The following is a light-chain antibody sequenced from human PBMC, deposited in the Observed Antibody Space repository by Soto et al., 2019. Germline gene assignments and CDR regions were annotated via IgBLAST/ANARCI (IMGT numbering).Light chain of an antibody. V-gene: IGKV1-27*01. Sequence: DIQMTQSPSSLSASVGDRVTITCRASQGISNFLAWYQQKPGQVPKLLISAASTLQSGVPSRLSGGGSGTDFTLTIASLQHEDVADYYCQKYSCVRTFGQGTRLEIK. CDR1: QGISNF. CDR3: QKYSCVRT. CDR2: AAS. J-gene: IGKJ5*01.